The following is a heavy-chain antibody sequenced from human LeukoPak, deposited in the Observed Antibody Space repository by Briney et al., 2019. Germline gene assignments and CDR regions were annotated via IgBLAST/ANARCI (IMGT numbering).Heavy chain of an antibody. CDR1: GGSISSYY. D-gene: IGHD3-22*01. CDR3: ARGDYYDSSGYYYSYYYMDV. Sequence: TTSETLSLTCTVSGGSISSYYWSWIRQPPGKGLEWIGYIYTSGSTNYNPSLKSRVTISVDTSKNQFSLKLSSVTAADTAVYYCARGDYYDSSGYYYSYYYMDVWGKGTTVTVSS. J-gene: IGHJ6*03. CDR2: IYTSGST. V-gene: IGHV4-4*08.